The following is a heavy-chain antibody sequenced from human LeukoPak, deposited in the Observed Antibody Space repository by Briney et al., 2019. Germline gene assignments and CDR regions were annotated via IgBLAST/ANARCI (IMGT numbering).Heavy chain of an antibody. D-gene: IGHD3-10*01. V-gene: IGHV3-23*01. CDR3: AKGGKESDY. Sequence: GGSLRLSCAASGFTFSNAWMSWVRQAPGKGLEWVSAIINSGSGTYYVDSVKGRFTISRDNSKNTLYLQMNSLRAEDTAVYYCAKGGKESDYWGQGTLVTVSS. J-gene: IGHJ4*02. CDR2: IINSGSGT. CDR1: GFTFSNAW.